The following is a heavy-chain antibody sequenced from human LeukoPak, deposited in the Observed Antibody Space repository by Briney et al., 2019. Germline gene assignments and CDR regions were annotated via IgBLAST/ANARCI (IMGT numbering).Heavy chain of an antibody. D-gene: IGHD5-12*01. CDR1: GGSFSGYF. J-gene: IGHJ3*02. V-gene: IGHV4-34*01. Sequence: PPEALSLTCAVYGGSFSGYFWSWIRQPPGKGLGWVWEINHSGSTNYNPSLQSRVTIPVDTSNNQFSLKLSSVPAEDTAVYYCAIPISAVARKVVDVFDMWGEGTMVTVS. CDR3: AIPISAVARKVVDVFDM. CDR2: INHSGST.